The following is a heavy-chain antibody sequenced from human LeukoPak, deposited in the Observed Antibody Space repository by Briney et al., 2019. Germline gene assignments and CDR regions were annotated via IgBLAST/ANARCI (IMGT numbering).Heavy chain of an antibody. V-gene: IGHV3-48*03. CDR3: ASVQWLVRAFDY. D-gene: IGHD6-19*01. J-gene: IGHJ4*02. CDR1: GFTFSSYE. Sequence: GFLRLSCAASGFTFSSYEMNWVRQAPGKGLEWVSYISSSGSTIYYADSVKGRFTISRDNAKNSLYLQMNSLRAEDTAVYYCASVQWLVRAFDYWGQGTLVTVSS. CDR2: ISSSGSTI.